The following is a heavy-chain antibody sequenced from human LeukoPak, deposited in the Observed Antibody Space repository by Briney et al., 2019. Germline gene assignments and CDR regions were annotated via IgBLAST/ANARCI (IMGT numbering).Heavy chain of an antibody. CDR2: ISYDGSNK. D-gene: IGHD3-10*01. Sequence: GGSLRLSCAASGFTFSSYAMHWVRQAPGKGLXXXXXISYDGSNKYYADSVKGRFTISRDNSKNTLYLQMNSLRAEDTAVYYCARDAVVRGVIDYFDYWGQGTLVTVSS. CDR1: GFTFSSYA. V-gene: IGHV3-30*01. J-gene: IGHJ4*02. CDR3: ARDAVVRGVIDYFDY.